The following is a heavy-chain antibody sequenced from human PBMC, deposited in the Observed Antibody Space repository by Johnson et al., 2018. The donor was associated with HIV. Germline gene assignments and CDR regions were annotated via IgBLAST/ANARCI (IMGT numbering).Heavy chain of an antibody. D-gene: IGHD3-22*01. CDR3: ARVGYECSWFYCDSHAFDM. J-gene: IGHJ3*02. CDR1: GFTFSSYG. Sequence: QVQLVESGGGVVQPGRSLRLSCAASGFTFSSYGMHWVRQAPGKGLEWVAVIWYDGSNKYYADSVKGRFTISRDNSKNTLDLQMNSLRAEDTAVYYCARVGYECSWFYCDSHAFDMWGQGAMITVSS. V-gene: IGHV3-33*01. CDR2: IWYDGSNK.